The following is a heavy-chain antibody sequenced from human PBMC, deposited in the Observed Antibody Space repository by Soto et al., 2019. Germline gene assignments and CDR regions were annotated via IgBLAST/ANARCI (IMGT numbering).Heavy chain of an antibody. CDR2: IYYSGST. J-gene: IGHJ6*02. Sequence: PSETLSLTCTVSGGSISSYYWSWIRQPPRKGLEWIGYIYYSGSTNYNPSLKSRVTISVDTSKNQFSLKLSSVTAADTAVYYCARVVVYYGMDVWGQGTTVTVSS. V-gene: IGHV4-59*01. CDR1: GGSISSYY. D-gene: IGHD2-2*01. CDR3: ARVVVYYGMDV.